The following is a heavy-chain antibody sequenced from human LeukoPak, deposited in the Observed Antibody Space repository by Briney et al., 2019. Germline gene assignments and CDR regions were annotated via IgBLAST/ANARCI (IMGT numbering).Heavy chain of an antibody. CDR1: GGSISSYY. V-gene: IGHV4-59*01. D-gene: IGHD2-21*01. CDR2: IYYSGST. CDR3: ARQEGGLLTYNWFDP. J-gene: IGHJ5*02. Sequence: SETLSLTCTVSGGSISSYYWSWIRQPPGKGLEWIGYIYYSGSTNYNPSLKSRVTISVDTSKNQFSLKLSSVTAADTAVYYCARQEGGLLTYNWFDPWGQGTLVTVSS.